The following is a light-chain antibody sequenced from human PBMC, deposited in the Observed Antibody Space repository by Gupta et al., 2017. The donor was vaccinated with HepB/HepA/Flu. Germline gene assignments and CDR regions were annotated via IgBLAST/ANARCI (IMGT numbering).Light chain of an antibody. CDR1: QSINTW. J-gene: IGKJ2*04. CDR2: KAS. V-gene: IGKV1-5*03. Sequence: IQMTQSPSTLSASVGDRVTITCRASQSINTWLAWYQQKPGKAPKLLIYKASGLESGVPSRFSGSGSGTEFTLTISSLQPDDFATYYCQHDDSPLCIFGQGTKIEIK. CDR3: QHDDSPLCI.